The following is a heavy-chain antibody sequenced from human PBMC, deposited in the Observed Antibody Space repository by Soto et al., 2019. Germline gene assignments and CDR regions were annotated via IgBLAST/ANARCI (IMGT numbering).Heavy chain of an antibody. D-gene: IGHD3-9*01. Sequence: GASVKVSCKASGYTFTNFGVTWVRRAPGQGLEWMGWISAYSGTPSYAQKFQGRVTMTRDTSTSTVYMELSSLRSEDTAVYYCARGRQRVLRYFDWSDPYYYYYGMDVWGQGTTVTVSS. J-gene: IGHJ6*02. CDR2: ISAYSGTP. CDR3: ARGRQRVLRYFDWSDPYYYYYGMDV. CDR1: GYTFTNFG. V-gene: IGHV1-18*01.